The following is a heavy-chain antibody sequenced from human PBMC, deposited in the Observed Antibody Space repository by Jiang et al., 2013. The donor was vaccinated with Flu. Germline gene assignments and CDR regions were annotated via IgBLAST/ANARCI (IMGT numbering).Heavy chain of an antibody. CDR2: TYYSGST. J-gene: IGHJ5*02. Sequence: PGLVKPSQTLSLTCSVSGGSISSGAYYWSWIRQHPGKGLEWIGYTYYSGSTSYNPSLKSRVTISLDTSKNQFSLNLTSVTAADTAVYYCATEGSARRGWASYNWFDPWGHGTLVTVSS. CDR1: GGSISSGAYY. D-gene: IGHD6-6*01. CDR3: ATEGSARRGWASYNWFDP. V-gene: IGHV4-31*02.